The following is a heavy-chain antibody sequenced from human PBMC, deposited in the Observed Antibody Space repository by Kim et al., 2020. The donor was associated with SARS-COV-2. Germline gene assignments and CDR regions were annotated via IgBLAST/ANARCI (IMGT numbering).Heavy chain of an antibody. D-gene: IGHD3-3*01. J-gene: IGHJ6*02. CDR2: INPSGGST. Sequence: ASVKVSCKASGYTFTSYYMHWVRQAPGQGLEWMGIINPSGGSTSYAQKFQGRVTMTRDTSTSTVYMELSSLRSEDTAVYYCGTDFWSGYLNYYYGMDVWGQGTTVTVSS. CDR3: GTDFWSGYLNYYYGMDV. CDR1: GYTFTSYY. V-gene: IGHV1-46*01.